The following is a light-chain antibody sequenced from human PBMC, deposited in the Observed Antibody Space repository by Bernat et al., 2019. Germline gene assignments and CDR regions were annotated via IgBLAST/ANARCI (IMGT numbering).Light chain of an antibody. Sequence: ESVLTQSPATLSLSPGDRATLSCRASQSVSSYVAWYQQKPGQRPRLLIYCASNSATGIPARFSGSGSGTDFTLTISSLEPEDFGVYYCQQRSDSPPGMYTFGQGTKLDIK. CDR1: QSVSSY. CDR2: CAS. CDR3: QQRSDSPPGMYT. V-gene: IGKV3-11*01. J-gene: IGKJ2*01.